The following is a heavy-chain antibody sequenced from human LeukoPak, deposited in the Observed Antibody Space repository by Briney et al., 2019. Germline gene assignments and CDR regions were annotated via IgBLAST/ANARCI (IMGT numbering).Heavy chain of an antibody. CDR3: ARVPSRVRGARFYYMDV. V-gene: IGHV1-69*06. CDR2: IIPIFGTA. D-gene: IGHD3-10*01. CDR1: GGTFSSYA. J-gene: IGHJ6*03. Sequence: ASVKVSCKASGGTFSSYAISWVRQAPGQGLEWMGGIIPIFGTANYAQKFQGRVTITADKSTSTAYMELSSLRSEDTAVYYCARVPSRVRGARFYYMDVWGKGTTVTISS.